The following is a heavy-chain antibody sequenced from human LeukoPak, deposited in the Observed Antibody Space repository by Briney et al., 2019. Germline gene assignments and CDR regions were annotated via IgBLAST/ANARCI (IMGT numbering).Heavy chain of an antibody. CDR1: GFTFSSYA. J-gene: IGHJ4*02. Sequence: PGGSLRLSCAASGFTFSSYAMSWVRQAPGKGLEWVSAISGSGGSTYYADSVKGRFTISRDNSKNTLYPQMNSLRAEDTAVYYCAKDMIVVVIPLGWFDYWGQGTLVTVSS. CDR3: AKDMIVVVIPLGWFDY. V-gene: IGHV3-23*01. D-gene: IGHD3-22*01. CDR2: ISGSGGST.